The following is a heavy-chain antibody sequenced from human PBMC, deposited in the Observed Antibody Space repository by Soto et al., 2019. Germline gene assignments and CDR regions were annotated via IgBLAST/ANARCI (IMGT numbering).Heavy chain of an antibody. J-gene: IGHJ4*02. D-gene: IGHD4-17*01. CDR2: IYWDDDK. CDR1: GFSLSTYHMG. V-gene: IGHV2-5*02. CDR3: AHAGDYDLLTFDH. Sequence: QITLKESGPTLVRPAQTLTLTCDFSGFSLSTYHMGVAWIRQPPGKALDWLALIYWDDDKRYSPSLKDRLAISKDTSSNQVVLTIPNMDPGDTATYFCAHAGDYDLLTFDHWGPGTLVTVSS.